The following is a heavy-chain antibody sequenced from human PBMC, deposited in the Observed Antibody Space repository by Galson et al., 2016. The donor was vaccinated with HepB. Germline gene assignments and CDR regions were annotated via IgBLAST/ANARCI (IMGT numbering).Heavy chain of an antibody. D-gene: IGHD6-13*01. J-gene: IGHJ6*02. V-gene: IGHV3-74*01. CDR3: TRAMYSSSWLLYYGMDV. Sequence: SLRLSCAASGFTVSSNYMSWVRQAPGKGLMWVSRISGYGNSTSYADSVKGRFTISRDNAKNTLYLQLNSLRGEDTAVYYCTRAMYSSSWLLYYGMDVWGQGTTVTVSS. CDR1: GFTVSSNY. CDR2: ISGYGNST.